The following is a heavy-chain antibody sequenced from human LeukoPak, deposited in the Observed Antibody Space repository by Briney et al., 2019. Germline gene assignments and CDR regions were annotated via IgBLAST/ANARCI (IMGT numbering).Heavy chain of an antibody. V-gene: IGHV4-30-2*01. D-gene: IGHD2-2*01. Sequence: PSQTLSLTCTVSGGSISSGGYYWSWIRQPPGKGLEWIGYIYHSGSTYYNPSLKSRVTISVDRSKNQFSLKLSSVTAADTAVYYCARAPQYSSSTSCSIGWFDPWGQGTLVTVSS. CDR3: ARAPQYSSSTSCSIGWFDP. CDR2: IYHSGST. J-gene: IGHJ5*02. CDR1: GGSISSGGYY.